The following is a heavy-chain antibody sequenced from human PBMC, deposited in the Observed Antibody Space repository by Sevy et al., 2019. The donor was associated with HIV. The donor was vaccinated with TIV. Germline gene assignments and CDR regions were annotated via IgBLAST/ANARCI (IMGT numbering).Heavy chain of an antibody. CDR2: ISSNGGST. CDR1: GFTFSSYA. D-gene: IGHD3-22*01. CDR3: VKDFPGVYYYDDGSIRRTQPGYYYYYGMDV. J-gene: IGHJ6*02. Sequence: GGSLRLSCSASGFTFSSYAMHWVRQAPGKGLEYVSAISSNGGSTYYADSVKGRFTISRDNSKNTLYLQMSSLRAEDTAVYYCVKDFPGVYYYDDGSIRRTQPGYYYYYGMDVWGQGTTVTVSS. V-gene: IGHV3-64D*06.